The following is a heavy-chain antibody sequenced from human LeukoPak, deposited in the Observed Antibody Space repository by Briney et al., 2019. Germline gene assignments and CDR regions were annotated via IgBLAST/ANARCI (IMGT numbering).Heavy chain of an antibody. CDR3: AKGAVADRVRFDY. J-gene: IGHJ4*02. CDR2: ISGGGGST. V-gene: IGHV3-23*01. Sequence: GGSLRLSCAASGFTFDTYAMSWVRQAPGKGLEWVSAISGGGGSTYYADSVKGRFTISRDNSKNTLYLQMNSLRAEDTAVYYCAKGAVADRVRFDYWGQGTLVTVSS. CDR1: GFTFDTYA. D-gene: IGHD6-19*01.